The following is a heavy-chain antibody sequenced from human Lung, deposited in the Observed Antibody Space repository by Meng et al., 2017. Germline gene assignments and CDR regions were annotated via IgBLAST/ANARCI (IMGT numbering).Heavy chain of an antibody. D-gene: IGHD6-13*01. CDR1: GYNFPDYD. V-gene: IGHV1-2*06. CDR2: IDPKSGDT. CDR3: ARDEDISAAGKLFGDY. J-gene: IGHJ4*02. Sequence: QVQVVQSGGDVKKPGASVEVSCKTFGYNFPDYDIHWVRLAPGQGLEWMGHIDPKSGDTRYAQKFQGRVTMTGDTSIGTAYMELTGLRSDDTALYYCARDEDISAAGKLFGDYWGQGTLVTVSS.